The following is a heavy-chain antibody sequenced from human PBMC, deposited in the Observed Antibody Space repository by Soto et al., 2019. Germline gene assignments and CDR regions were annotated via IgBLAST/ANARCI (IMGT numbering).Heavy chain of an antibody. Sequence: SETLSLTCTVSGGSVSSSSYYWAWIRQPPGKGLEWIGTIYFGGSTYYNPSLKSRVTISVDSSKSQFSLKLSSVTAADTAVYYCASLLYYDSSGFYHYFDRWGQGTLVTVSS. CDR3: ASLLYYDSSGFYHYFDR. D-gene: IGHD3-22*01. J-gene: IGHJ4*02. CDR1: GGSVSSSSYY. V-gene: IGHV4-39*01. CDR2: IYFGGST.